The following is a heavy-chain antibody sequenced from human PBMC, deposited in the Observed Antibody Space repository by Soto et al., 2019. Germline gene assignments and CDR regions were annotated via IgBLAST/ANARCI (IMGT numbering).Heavy chain of an antibody. CDR1: GGPIRSGGYP. Sequence: PSDPLSLTCAVSGGPIRSGGYPWSWVRQPPGKGLEWIGYMYHSGSTYYNPSLKSRVTISIDRSKNQFSLKLSSVTAADTAVYYCARVPDYWGQGILVTVSS. CDR3: ARVPDY. J-gene: IGHJ4*02. CDR2: MYHSGST. V-gene: IGHV4-30-2*01. D-gene: IGHD2-2*01.